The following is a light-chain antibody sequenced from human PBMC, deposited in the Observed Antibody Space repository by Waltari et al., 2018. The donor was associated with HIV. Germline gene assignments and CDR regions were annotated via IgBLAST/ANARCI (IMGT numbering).Light chain of an antibody. CDR2: EDR. V-gene: IGLV3-1*01. Sequence: SYELTQPPSVSVSPGHTVRITCSGDQLCEKLVCWYRQKPGQSPLLLIYEDRKRPSGIPERFSASNSGNTATLAITGTQTMDEADYYCQTWDGSAGVFGGGTKLTV. J-gene: IGLJ2*01. CDR1: QLCEKL. CDR3: QTWDGSAGV.